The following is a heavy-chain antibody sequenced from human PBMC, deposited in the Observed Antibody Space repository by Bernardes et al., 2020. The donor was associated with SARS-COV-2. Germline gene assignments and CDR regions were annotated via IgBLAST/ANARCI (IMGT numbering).Heavy chain of an antibody. CDR1: GYTFTNFW. Sequence: GESLKISCRGSGYTFTNFWVVWVRQLPGKGLEWMGMIYPGDSDTRYSLSFRGQVTISADKSINTAYLQWSSLKASDTAIYYCARHPRRLQVSGSWFDPWGQGTLVNVSS. CDR3: ARHPRRLQVSGSWFDP. CDR2: IYPGDSDT. V-gene: IGHV5-51*01. D-gene: IGHD1-26*01. J-gene: IGHJ5*02.